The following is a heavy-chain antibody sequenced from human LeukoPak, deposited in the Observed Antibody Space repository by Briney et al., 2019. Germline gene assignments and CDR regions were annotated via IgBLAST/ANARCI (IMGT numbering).Heavy chain of an antibody. CDR3: AKAAAMVTAYYYYYYTDV. D-gene: IGHD5-18*01. J-gene: IGHJ6*03. CDR2: ISGSGGST. CDR1: GFTFSSYA. Sequence: GGSLRLSFAASGFTFSSYAMSWVRQAPGKGLEWVSAISGSGGSTYYADSVKGRFTISRDNSKNTLYLQMNSLRAEDTAVYYCAKAAAMVTAYYYYYYTDVWGKGTTVTVSS. V-gene: IGHV3-23*01.